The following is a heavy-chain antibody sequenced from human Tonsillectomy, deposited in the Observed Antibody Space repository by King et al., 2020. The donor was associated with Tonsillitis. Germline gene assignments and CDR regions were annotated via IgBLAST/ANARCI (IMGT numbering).Heavy chain of an antibody. J-gene: IGHJ4*02. V-gene: IGHV3-49*04. CDR1: GFTFGDYA. Sequence: VQLVESGGGLVQPGRSLRLSCTASGFTFGDYAMSWVRQAPGKGLEWVGFIRSKAYGGTTEYAASVKGRFTISRDDSKSIAYLQMNSLKTEDTAVYYCTTAVITMIVVVTPDYWGQGTLVTVSS. CDR2: IRSKAYGGTT. CDR3: TTAVITMIVVVTPDY. D-gene: IGHD3-22*01.